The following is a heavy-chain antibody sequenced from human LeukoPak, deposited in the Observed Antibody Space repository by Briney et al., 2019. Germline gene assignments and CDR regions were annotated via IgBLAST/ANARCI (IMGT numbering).Heavy chain of an antibody. CDR2: INPSGGSA. Sequence: ASVKVSCKASGYTFTSYYMHWVRQAPGQGLEWMGIINPSGGSASYAQKFQGRVTMTRDTSTSTVYMELSSLRSEDTAVYYCAKSRKGSPFDYWGQGTLVTVSS. V-gene: IGHV1-46*01. CDR1: GYTFTSYY. D-gene: IGHD2-15*01. J-gene: IGHJ4*02. CDR3: AKSRKGSPFDY.